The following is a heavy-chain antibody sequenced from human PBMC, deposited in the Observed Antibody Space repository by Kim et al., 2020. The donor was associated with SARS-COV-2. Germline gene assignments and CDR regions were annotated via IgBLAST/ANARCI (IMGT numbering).Heavy chain of an antibody. CDR3: GALGYSTGGGCCWNYG. CDR1: GFTFSSYA. J-gene: IGHJ6*01. CDR2: ISGSGGST. D-gene: IGHD2-15*01. Sequence: GGSLRLSCAASGFTFSSYAMSWVRQAPGKGLEWVSAISGSGGSTYYADSVRGWFTFCGDNSNNMHYLQMSSRTAEATALYYGGALGYSTGGGCCWNYG. V-gene: IGHV3-23*01.